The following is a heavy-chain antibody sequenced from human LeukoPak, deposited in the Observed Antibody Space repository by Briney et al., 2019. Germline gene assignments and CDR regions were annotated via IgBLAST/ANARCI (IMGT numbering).Heavy chain of an antibody. CDR3: ARWGTSYYYYYYYMDV. CDR1: GYTFTSYA. CDR2: INAGNGNT. V-gene: IGHV1-3*01. J-gene: IGHJ6*03. D-gene: IGHD3-16*01. Sequence: ASVKVSCKASGYTFTSYAMHWVRQAPGQRLEWMGWINAGNGNTKYSQKFQGRVTITRDTSTSTAYMELRSLRSDDTAVYYCARWGTSYYYYYYYMDVWGKGTTVTVSS.